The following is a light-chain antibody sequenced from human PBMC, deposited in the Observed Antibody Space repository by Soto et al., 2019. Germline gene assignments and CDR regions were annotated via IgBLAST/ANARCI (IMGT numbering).Light chain of an antibody. CDR1: SIDVGGYDY. Sequence: QSVLTQPRSVSGSPGQSVAISCTGTSIDVGGYDYVSWYQQHPGKAPNVIIFDVSKRPSGVPDRFSGSKSGNTASLTISGLQAEDEADDYCWSYAGGPYVFVTVNKVTVL. CDR3: WSYAGGPYV. V-gene: IGLV2-11*01. CDR2: DVS. J-gene: IGLJ1*01.